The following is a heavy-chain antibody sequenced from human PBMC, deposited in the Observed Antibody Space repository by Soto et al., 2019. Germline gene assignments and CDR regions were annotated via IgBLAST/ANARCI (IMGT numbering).Heavy chain of an antibody. D-gene: IGHD6-6*01. V-gene: IGHV4-34*01. J-gene: IGHJ5*02. Sequence: QVQLQQWGAGLLKPSETLSLTCAVYGGSFSGYYWSWIRQPPGTGLEWIGEINHSGSTNYNPSLKSRVTTSVDTSKKQFSLKRSPVTAADTAVYYCARGLPKGGVLAARRGWFDPWCQGTLVTVSA. CDR1: GGSFSGYY. CDR3: ARGLPKGGVLAARRGWFDP. CDR2: INHSGST.